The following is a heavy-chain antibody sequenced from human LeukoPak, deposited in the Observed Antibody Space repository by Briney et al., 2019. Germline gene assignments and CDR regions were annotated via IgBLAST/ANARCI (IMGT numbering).Heavy chain of an antibody. J-gene: IGHJ4*02. CDR3: ARGDTAMVSPLDY. D-gene: IGHD5-18*01. V-gene: IGHV1-2*02. Sequence: ASVKVSCKASGYTFTGYYMHWVRQAPGQGLEWMGWINPDNGGTNYAQKFQGRVTMTRDTSISTAYMEVSRLRSDDTAVYYCARGDTAMVSPLDYWGQGTLVTVSS. CDR2: INPDNGGT. CDR1: GYTFTGYY.